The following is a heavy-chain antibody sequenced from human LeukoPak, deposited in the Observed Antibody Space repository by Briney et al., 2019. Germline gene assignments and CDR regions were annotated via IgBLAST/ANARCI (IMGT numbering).Heavy chain of an antibody. CDR2: INPNSGGT. CDR3: ARAGIAATSYYYYMDV. CDR1: GYTFTGYY. D-gene: IGHD6-13*01. Sequence: ASVKVSCKASGYTFTGYYMHWVRQAPGQGLEWMERINPNSGGTNYAQKFQGRVTMTRDTSISTAYMELSRLRSDDTAVYYCARAGIAATSYYYYMDVWGKGTTVTVSS. J-gene: IGHJ6*03. V-gene: IGHV1-2*06.